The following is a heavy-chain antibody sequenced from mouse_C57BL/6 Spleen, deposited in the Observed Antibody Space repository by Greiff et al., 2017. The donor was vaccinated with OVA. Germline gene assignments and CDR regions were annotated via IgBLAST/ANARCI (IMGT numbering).Heavy chain of an antibody. J-gene: IGHJ1*03. Sequence: QVHVKQPGAELVKPGASVKLSCKASGYTFTSYWMQWVKQRPGQGLEWIGEIDPSDSYTNYNQKFKGKATLTVDTSSSTAYMQLSSLTSEDSAVDYCARKDYGSSFWYFDVWGTGTTVTVSS. D-gene: IGHD1-1*01. CDR2: IDPSDSYT. V-gene: IGHV1-50*01. CDR1: GYTFTSYW. CDR3: ARKDYGSSFWYFDV.